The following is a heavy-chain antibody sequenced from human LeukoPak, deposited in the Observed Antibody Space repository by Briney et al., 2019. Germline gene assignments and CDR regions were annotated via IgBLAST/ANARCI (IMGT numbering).Heavy chain of an antibody. J-gene: IGHJ4*02. V-gene: IGHV4-4*07. CDR3: ARHLHAPDFGY. CDR2: IYSSGST. Sequence: PSETLSLTCTVSGDSISSNYWSWIRQPAGKGLEGLEWIGRIYSSGSTNYNPSLKSRVTMSLDTPKNQFSLKLSSVTAADTAVYYCARHLHAPDFGYWGQGTLVTVSS. CDR1: GDSISSNY.